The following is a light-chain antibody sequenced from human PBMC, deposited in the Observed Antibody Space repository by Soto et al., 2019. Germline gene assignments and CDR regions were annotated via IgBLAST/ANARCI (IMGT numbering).Light chain of an antibody. CDR3: QQRNNWGLT. Sequence: EIVLTQSPGTLSLSPGETATLSCRASQSVRSNYLAWYQQKPGQAPRLLIYDASSRATGIPDRFSGSGSDTDFTLTISSLEPEDSAVYYCQQRNNWGLTFGPGTTVVVK. J-gene: IGKJ3*01. CDR2: DAS. V-gene: IGKV3D-20*02. CDR1: QSVRSNY.